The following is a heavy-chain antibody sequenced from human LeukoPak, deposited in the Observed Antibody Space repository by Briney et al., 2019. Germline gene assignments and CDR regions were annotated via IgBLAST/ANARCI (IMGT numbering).Heavy chain of an antibody. CDR3: ARVYYDSSGYSLPSDAFDI. CDR1: GDSVSSDSAA. J-gene: IGHJ3*02. V-gene: IGHV6-1*01. Sequence: SQTLSLTCAISGDSVSSDSAAWNWIRQSPSRGLEWLGRTYYRSKWYTDYALSLTSRITVSPDTSKNQFSLQLNSVTPEDTAVYYCARVYYDSSGYSLPSDAFDIWGQGTMVTVSS. D-gene: IGHD3-22*01. CDR2: TYYRSKWYT.